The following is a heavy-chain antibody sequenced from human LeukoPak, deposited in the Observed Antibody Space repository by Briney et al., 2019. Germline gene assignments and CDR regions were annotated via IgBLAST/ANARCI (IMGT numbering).Heavy chain of an antibody. CDR2: IYYTGST. D-gene: IGHD5-18*01. CDR1: GGSISGYY. Sequence: PSETLSLTCTVSGGSISGYYLSWLRQPPGKGLEWIGYIYYTGSTNYNPSLKSRVTISVDTSKNQLSLKLSSVTAADTAVYYCARGLDTAMAYNDCWGQGTLVTVSS. J-gene: IGHJ4*02. CDR3: ARGLDTAMAYNDC. V-gene: IGHV4-59*01.